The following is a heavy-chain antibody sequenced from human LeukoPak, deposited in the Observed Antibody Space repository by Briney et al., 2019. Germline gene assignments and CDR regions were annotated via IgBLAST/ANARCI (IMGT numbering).Heavy chain of an antibody. CDR1: GYTFTSYD. Sequence: ASVKVSCKASGYTFTSYDINWVRQATGQGLEWMGWMNPNSGNTGYAQKFQGRVTMTRNTSISTAYMELSSLRSEDTAVYYCARGSADGGYYYGPGRPNYWGQGTLVTVSS. J-gene: IGHJ4*02. V-gene: IGHV1-8*01. D-gene: IGHD3-10*01. CDR2: MNPNSGNT. CDR3: ARGSADGGYYYGPGRPNY.